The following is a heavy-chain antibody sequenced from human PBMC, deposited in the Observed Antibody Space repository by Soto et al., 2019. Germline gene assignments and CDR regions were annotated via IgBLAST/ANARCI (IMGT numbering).Heavy chain of an antibody. CDR3: ARAAARYYYYYMDV. Sequence: SETLSLTCTVSGGSISSYYWSWIRQPPGKGLEWIGYIYYSGSTNYNPSLKSRVTISVDASKNQFSLKLSSVTAADTAVYYCARAAARYYYYYMDVWGKGTTVTVSS. CDR2: IYYSGST. J-gene: IGHJ6*03. V-gene: IGHV4-59*08. CDR1: GGSISSYY. D-gene: IGHD6-6*01.